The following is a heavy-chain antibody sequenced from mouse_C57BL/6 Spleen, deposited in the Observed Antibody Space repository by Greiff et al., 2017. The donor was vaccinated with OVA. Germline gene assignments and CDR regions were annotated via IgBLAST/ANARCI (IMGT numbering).Heavy chain of an antibody. CDR3: ARGGYFDY. CDR1: GFTFSDYG. J-gene: IGHJ2*01. V-gene: IGHV5-17*01. CDR2: ISSGSSTI. Sequence: EVKLMESGGGLVKPGGSLKLSCAASGFTFSDYGMHWVRQAPEKGLEWVAYISSGSSTIYYADTVKGRFTISRDNAKNTLSLQMTSLRSEDTAMYYCARGGYFDYWGQGTTLTVSS.